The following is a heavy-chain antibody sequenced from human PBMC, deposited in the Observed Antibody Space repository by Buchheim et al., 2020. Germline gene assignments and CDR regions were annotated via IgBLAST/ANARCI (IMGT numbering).Heavy chain of an antibody. D-gene: IGHD5-12*01. CDR2: INPSGGST. J-gene: IGHJ5*02. CDR1: GYTFTSYY. V-gene: IGHV1-46*01. CDR3: ARDAVVATITFYWVT. Sequence: QVQLVQSGAEVKKPGVSVKVSCKASGYTFTSYYMHWVRQAPGQGLEWMGIINPSGGSTSYAQKFQGRVTMTRDTSTSPVYMELSSLRSEDTAVYYCARDAVVATITFYWVTWGQGTL.